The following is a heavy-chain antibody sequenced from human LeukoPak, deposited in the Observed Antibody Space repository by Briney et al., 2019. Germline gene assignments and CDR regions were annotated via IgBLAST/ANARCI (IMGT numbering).Heavy chain of an antibody. CDR2: IIPMFGTA. CDR1: GGTFSSYA. Sequence: ASVKVSCKASGGTFSSYAISWVRQAPGQGLEWMGGIIPMFGTANYAQKFQGRVTITADKSTSTAYMELSSLRSEDTAVYYCLYRVVVAANVFDYWGQGTLVTVSS. D-gene: IGHD2-15*01. CDR3: LYRVVVAANVFDY. J-gene: IGHJ4*02. V-gene: IGHV1-69*06.